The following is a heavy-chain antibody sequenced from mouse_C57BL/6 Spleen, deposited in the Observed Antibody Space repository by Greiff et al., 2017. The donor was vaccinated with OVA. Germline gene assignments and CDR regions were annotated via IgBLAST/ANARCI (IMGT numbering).Heavy chain of an antibody. V-gene: IGHV1-76*01. D-gene: IGHD1-1*01. J-gene: IGHJ4*01. CDR3: ARSRTVVAYYYAMDY. CDR2: IYPGSGNT. CDR1: GYTFTDYY. Sequence: QVQLQQSGAELVRPGASVKLSCKASGYTFTDYYINWVKQRPGQGLEWIARIYPGSGNTYYNEKFKGKATLTAEKSSSTAYMQLSSLTSEDSAVYFCARSRTVVAYYYAMDYWGQGTSVTVSS.